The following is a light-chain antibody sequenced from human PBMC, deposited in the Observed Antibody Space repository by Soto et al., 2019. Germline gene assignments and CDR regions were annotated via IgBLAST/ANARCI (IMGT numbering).Light chain of an antibody. CDR2: DVS. Sequence: QSALTQPASVSGSPGQSITIYCTGTSSDVGGSNYVSWYQQLPGKAPKLMIYDVSDRPSGVSNRFSGSKSGNTASLTISGLQAEDEADYYCCSYAGGRTFVFGTQTKVTVL. V-gene: IGLV2-14*01. J-gene: IGLJ1*01. CDR1: SSDVGGSNY. CDR3: CSYAGGRTFV.